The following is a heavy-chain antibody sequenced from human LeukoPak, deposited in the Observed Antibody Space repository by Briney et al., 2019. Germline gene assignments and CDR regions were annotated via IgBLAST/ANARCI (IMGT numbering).Heavy chain of an antibody. D-gene: IGHD6-13*01. Sequence: PGGSLTLSCAASGFTFSNAWMSWARQSPGKGLEWVGRIKTKTDGGATDYAAPVKGRFTISRDDSKNTLYLQMNSLKTEDTAVYYCTTSTGSWNKPDYWGQGTLVTVSS. CDR1: GFTFSNAW. CDR3: TTSTGSWNKPDY. CDR2: IKTKTDGGAT. V-gene: IGHV3-15*01. J-gene: IGHJ4*02.